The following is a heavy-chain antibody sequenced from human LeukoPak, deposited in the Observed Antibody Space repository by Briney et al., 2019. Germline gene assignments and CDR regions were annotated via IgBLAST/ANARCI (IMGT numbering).Heavy chain of an antibody. CDR1: GFTLSSCA. Sequence: GGSLRLSCSASGFTLSSCAMHWVRQAPGKGLEYVSGISTNGGSIYYADSVKGRFTISRDNSKNMLYLQMTSLRAEDTAVYYCARAPYDSSGYDAFDIWGQGTMVTVSS. CDR2: ISTNGGSI. CDR3: ARAPYDSSGYDAFDI. D-gene: IGHD3-22*01. V-gene: IGHV3-64*02. J-gene: IGHJ3*02.